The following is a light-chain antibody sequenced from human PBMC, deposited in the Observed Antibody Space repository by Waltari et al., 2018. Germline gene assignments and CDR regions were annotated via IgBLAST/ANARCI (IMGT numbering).Light chain of an antibody. J-gene: IGLJ3*02. CDR1: SGVNVISYN. CDR3: RIWHRGGWV. CDR2: YKAVSDK. V-gene: IGLV5-45*03. Sequence: QAVLTQPSSLSASPGASASLTCTLRSGVNVISYNIYWYQQKAGSPPQFLWRYKAVSDKQKGSGVPSRFSGAKDASANVGMLLISGLRSEDEADYYCRIWHRGGWVSGGGTQLTVL.